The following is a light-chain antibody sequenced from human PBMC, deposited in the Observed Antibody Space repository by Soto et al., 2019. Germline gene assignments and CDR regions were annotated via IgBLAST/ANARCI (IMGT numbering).Light chain of an antibody. J-gene: IGLJ1*01. CDR2: DVS. CDR1: SSDVGGYSY. Sequence: QSALTQPRSVSGSPGQSVTISCTGTSSDVGGYSYVSWYQQHPGKAPKLMIYDVSKRPSGVPDRFSGSKSGNTASLTISGLPAEDEADYYCCSSAGSYSYVFGTGTKLTVL. V-gene: IGLV2-11*01. CDR3: CSSAGSYSYV.